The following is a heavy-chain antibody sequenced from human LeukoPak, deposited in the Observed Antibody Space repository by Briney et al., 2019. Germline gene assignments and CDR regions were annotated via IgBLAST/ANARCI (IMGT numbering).Heavy chain of an antibody. D-gene: IGHD3-9*01. Sequence: GGSLRLSCAASGFTFSSYAMSWVRQAPGKGLEWVAVISYDGSNKYYADSVKGRFTISRDNSKNALYLQMNSLRAEDTAVYYCAKAATLTGYYIGDAFDIWGQGTMVTVSS. CDR3: AKAATLTGYYIGDAFDI. CDR1: GFTFSSYA. J-gene: IGHJ3*02. V-gene: IGHV3-30*18. CDR2: ISYDGSNK.